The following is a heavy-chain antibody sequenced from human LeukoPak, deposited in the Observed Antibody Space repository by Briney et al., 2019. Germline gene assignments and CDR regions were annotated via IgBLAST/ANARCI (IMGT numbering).Heavy chain of an antibody. V-gene: IGHV4-30-2*01. CDR3: ARAWVTTGYFDY. CDR1: GGSISSSSYY. Sequence: SETLSLTCTVSGGSISSSSYYWGWIRQPPGKGLEWIGYIYHSGSTYYNPSLKSRVTISVDRSKNQFSLKLSSVTAADTAVYYCARAWVTTGYFDYWGQGTLVTVSS. CDR2: IYHSGST. D-gene: IGHD4-17*01. J-gene: IGHJ4*02.